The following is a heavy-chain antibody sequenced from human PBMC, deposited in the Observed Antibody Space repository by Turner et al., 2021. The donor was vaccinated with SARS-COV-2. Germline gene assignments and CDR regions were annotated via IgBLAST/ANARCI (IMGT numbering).Heavy chain of an antibody. J-gene: IGHJ4*02. CDR1: GFTFSSYG. CDR2: IWYAGSYK. D-gene: IGHD1-7*01. Sequence: QVQLVESGGGVVQPGRSLRRSCAASGFTFSSYGMHWVRQAPGKGLEWVAVIWYAGSYKYYADSVKGRFTISRDNSKNTLYLQMNSLRAEDTALYYCARDGGTGTTFPFFDYWGQGTLVTVSS. V-gene: IGHV3-33*01. CDR3: ARDGGTGTTFPFFDY.